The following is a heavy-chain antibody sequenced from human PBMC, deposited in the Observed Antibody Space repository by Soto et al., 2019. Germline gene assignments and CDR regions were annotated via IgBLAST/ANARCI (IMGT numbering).Heavy chain of an antibody. Sequence: VQLLESGGGLVQPGGSLRLSCAASGFTFSSYAMSWVRQAPGKGLEWVSAISGSGGSTYYADSVKGRFTISRDNSKNTLYLQMNSLRAEDTAVYYCAKDPPDYDFWSGYLDYWGQGTLVTVSS. CDR2: ISGSGGST. J-gene: IGHJ4*02. CDR3: AKDPPDYDFWSGYLDY. D-gene: IGHD3-3*01. V-gene: IGHV3-23*01. CDR1: GFTFSSYA.